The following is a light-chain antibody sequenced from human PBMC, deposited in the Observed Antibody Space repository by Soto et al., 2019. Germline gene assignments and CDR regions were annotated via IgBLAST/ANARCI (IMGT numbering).Light chain of an antibody. CDR1: SSDVGGYNY. Sequence: QSALTQPASVSGSPGQSITISCTGTSSDVGGYNYVCWYQHHPGKAPKLIISEVSNRPSGVSDRFSGSKSGNTASLTISGLQPEDEADYYCTSFKSSTTYVFGTGTKVTVL. CDR2: EVS. V-gene: IGLV2-14*01. CDR3: TSFKSSTTYV. J-gene: IGLJ1*01.